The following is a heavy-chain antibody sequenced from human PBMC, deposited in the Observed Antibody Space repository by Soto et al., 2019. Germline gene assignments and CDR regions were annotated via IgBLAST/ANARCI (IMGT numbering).Heavy chain of an antibody. Sequence: SLRLSCAASGFTFSSYGMLWVRQAPGEGLEWVAVIWYDGSNKYYADSVKGRFTISRDNSKNTLYLQMNSLRAEDTAVYYCARCWVTGGPGLDPWGQGTLVTVSS. J-gene: IGHJ5*02. D-gene: IGHD4-4*01. CDR1: GFTFSSYG. CDR2: IWYDGSNK. CDR3: ARCWVTGGPGLDP. V-gene: IGHV3-33*01.